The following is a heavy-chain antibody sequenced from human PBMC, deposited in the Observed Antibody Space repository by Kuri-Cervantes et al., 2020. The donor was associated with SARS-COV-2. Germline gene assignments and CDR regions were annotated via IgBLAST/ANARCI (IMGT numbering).Heavy chain of an antibody. Sequence: SETLSLTCSVSRGSINSHGSITSNFWTWIRQPAGKGLEWIGRIYTSGSTNYNPSLKSRVTISVDTSKNQFSLKLSSVTAADTAVYYCARQDFKREIDYWGQGTLVTVSS. CDR1: RGSINSHGSITSNF. D-gene: IGHD3-3*01. CDR3: ARQDFKREIDY. V-gene: IGHV4-61*02. J-gene: IGHJ4*02. CDR2: IYTSGST.